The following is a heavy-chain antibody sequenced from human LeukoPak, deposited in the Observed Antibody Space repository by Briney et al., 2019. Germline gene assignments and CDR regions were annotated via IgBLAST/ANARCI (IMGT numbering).Heavy chain of an antibody. CDR3: ARVIYCSGGSCYSPYYYGMDV. J-gene: IGHJ6*02. D-gene: IGHD2-15*01. Sequence: PSETLSLTCAVYGGSFSGYYWSWIRQPPGKGLEWIGEINHSGSTNYNPSLKSRVTISVDTSKNQFSLKLGAVTAADTAVYYCARVIYCSGGSCYSPYYYGMDVWGQGTTVTVSS. CDR1: GGSFSGYY. V-gene: IGHV4-34*01. CDR2: INHSGST.